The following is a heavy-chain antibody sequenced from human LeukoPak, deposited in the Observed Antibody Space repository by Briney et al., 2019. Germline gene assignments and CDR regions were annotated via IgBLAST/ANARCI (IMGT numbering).Heavy chain of an antibody. CDR3: ARPRGCGTSRCNNFDY. D-gene: IGHD2-21*01. CDR1: GFTFSSYG. J-gene: IGHJ4*02. V-gene: IGHV3-7*01. Sequence: PGGSLRLSCAASGFTFSSYGMHWVRQAPGKGLEWVAKMDENGREIFYVDSVKGRFTISRDNAKNSLYLQMSRLRAEDTAVYYCARPRGCGTSRCNNFDYWGQGTLVTVSS. CDR2: MDENGREI.